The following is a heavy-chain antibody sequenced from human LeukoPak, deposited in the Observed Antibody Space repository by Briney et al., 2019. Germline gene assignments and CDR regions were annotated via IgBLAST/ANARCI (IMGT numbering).Heavy chain of an antibody. CDR3: ARSDGGYVDSLGNY. Sequence: GGSLRLSCAASGFTFSSYAMHWVRQAPGKGLEWVAVISYDGSNKYYADSVKGRFTISRDNSKNTLYLQMNSLRAEDTAVYYCARSDGGYVDSLGNYWGQGTLVTVSS. CDR1: GFTFSSYA. V-gene: IGHV3-30*04. D-gene: IGHD5-12*01. CDR2: ISYDGSNK. J-gene: IGHJ4*02.